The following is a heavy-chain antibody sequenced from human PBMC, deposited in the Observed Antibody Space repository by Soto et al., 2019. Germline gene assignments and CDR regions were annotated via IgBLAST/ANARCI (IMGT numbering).Heavy chain of an antibody. CDR3: ARDLLWLGGYYYGMDV. D-gene: IGHD3-10*01. CDR2: ISYDGSNK. CDR1: GFTFCSYA. J-gene: IGHJ6*02. Sequence: SLRLCCAAFGFTFCSYAMHWVRQAPGKGLEWVAVISYDGSNKYYADSVKGRFTISRDNSKNTLYLQMNSLRAEDTAVYYCARDLLWLGGYYYGMDVWRQGTTVTVSS. V-gene: IGHV3-30-3*01.